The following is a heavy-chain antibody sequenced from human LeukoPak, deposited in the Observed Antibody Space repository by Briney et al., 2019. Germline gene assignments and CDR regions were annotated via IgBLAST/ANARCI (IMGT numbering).Heavy chain of an antibody. D-gene: IGHD3-10*01. Sequence: SQTLSLTCTVSGNSISSGDNYWSWIRQPAGKGLEWIGRIYTSGSTNYNPSLKSRVTISGDTSKNQFSLRLSSVTAADTAVYYCARNHGSGRGEWFDPWGQGTLVTVSS. CDR3: ARNHGSGRGEWFDP. V-gene: IGHV4-61*02. J-gene: IGHJ5*02. CDR1: GNSISSGDNY. CDR2: IYTSGST.